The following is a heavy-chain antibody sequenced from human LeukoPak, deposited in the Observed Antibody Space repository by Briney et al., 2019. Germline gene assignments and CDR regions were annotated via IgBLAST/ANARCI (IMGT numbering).Heavy chain of an antibody. CDR2: INHSGST. CDR3: ARAPYYYGSGRRTYYFDY. CDR1: GGSFSGYY. D-gene: IGHD3-10*01. J-gene: IGHJ4*02. V-gene: IGHV4-34*01. Sequence: KPSETLSLTCAVYGGSFSGYYWSWIRQPPGKGLEWIGEINHSGSTNYNPSLKSRVTISVDTSKNQFSLKLSSVTAADTAVYYCARAPYYYGSGRRTYYFDYWGQGTLVTVSS.